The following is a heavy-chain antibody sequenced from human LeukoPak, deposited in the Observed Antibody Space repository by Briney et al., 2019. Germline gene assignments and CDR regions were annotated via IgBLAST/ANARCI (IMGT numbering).Heavy chain of an antibody. CDR1: GFTFSSYG. V-gene: IGHV3-30*02. CDR3: AKGYYDILTGYYRGEIEYFQH. CDR2: IRYDGSNK. D-gene: IGHD3-9*01. J-gene: IGHJ1*01. Sequence: GGSLRLSCAASGFTFSSYGMHWVRQAPGKGLEWVAFIRYDGSNKYYADSVKGRFTISRDNSKNTLYLQMNSLRAEDTAVYYCAKGYYDILTGYYRGEIEYFQHWGQGTLVTVSS.